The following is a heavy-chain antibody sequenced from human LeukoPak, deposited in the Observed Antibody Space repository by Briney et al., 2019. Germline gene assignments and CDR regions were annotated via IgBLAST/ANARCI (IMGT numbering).Heavy chain of an antibody. CDR3: AIMHGYYDGSGYWVQ. J-gene: IGHJ1*01. D-gene: IGHD3-22*01. CDR2: IKEDGSQK. Sequence: GGSLRLSCAASGFTFSSYWMSWVRQAPGKGLEWVANIKEDGSQKYYVDSVRGRFTISRDNAKNSVFLQMNSLRAEDTAVYYCAIMHGYYDGSGYWVQWGQGTLVTVSS. V-gene: IGHV3-7*01. CDR1: GFTFSSYW.